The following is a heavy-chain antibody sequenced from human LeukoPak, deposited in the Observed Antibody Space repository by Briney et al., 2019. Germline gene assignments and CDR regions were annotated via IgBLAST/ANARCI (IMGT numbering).Heavy chain of an antibody. D-gene: IGHD2-21*01. Sequence: QAGGSLRLSCAASGFTFSTYSMNWVRQAPGKGLEWVSYITSSSTTIYYADSVKGRFTISRDNAKNALYLQMNSLRDGDTAVYYCARGYASYSVDYWGQGTLVTVSS. V-gene: IGHV3-48*02. CDR3: ARGYASYSVDY. CDR1: GFTFSTYS. J-gene: IGHJ4*02. CDR2: ITSSSTTI.